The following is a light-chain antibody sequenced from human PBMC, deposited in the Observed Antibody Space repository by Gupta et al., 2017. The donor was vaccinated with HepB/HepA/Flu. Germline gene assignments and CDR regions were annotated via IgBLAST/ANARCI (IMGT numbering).Light chain of an antibody. CDR3: QQDCSSPLI. V-gene: IGKV1-39*01. J-gene: IGKJ4*01. CDR2: GAS. CDR1: QSISRY. Sequence: DIQMTQSPSSLSASVGDRVTITCRASQSISRYLDWYQQKPGRAPKVLIYGASSLESGVPSRFSGSGSGTEFTLTISSLEPEDFATYYCQQDCSSPLIFGGGTKVEIK.